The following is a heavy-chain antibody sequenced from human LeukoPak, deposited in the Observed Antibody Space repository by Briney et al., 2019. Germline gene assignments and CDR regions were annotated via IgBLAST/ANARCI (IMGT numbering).Heavy chain of an antibody. Sequence: KSGGSLRLSCAASGFTFSDYYMSWIRQAPGKGLEWVSYISSSGSTIYYADSVKGRFTISRDNSKNTLYLQMNSLRAEDTAVYYCAKRHSSGRVDYWGQGTLVTVSS. CDR2: ISSSGSTI. CDR1: GFTFSDYY. D-gene: IGHD6-19*01. V-gene: IGHV3-11*01. CDR3: AKRHSSGRVDY. J-gene: IGHJ4*02.